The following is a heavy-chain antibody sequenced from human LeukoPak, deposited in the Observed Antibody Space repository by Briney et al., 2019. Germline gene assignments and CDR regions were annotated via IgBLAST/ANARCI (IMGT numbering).Heavy chain of an antibody. V-gene: IGHV3-23*01. J-gene: IGHJ4*02. CDR2: IIPSGHTT. D-gene: IGHD1-26*01. CDR3: AKDRLGAMLYFDC. Sequence: GGSLRLSCAASGFTFSSHVMNWVRQAPGKGLEWGSGIIPSGHTTYYADSGRGLLTISRDNSKNAVYLQINSLGAEDTAVYYCAKDRLGAMLYFDCWGQGTLVTVSS. CDR1: GFTFSSHV.